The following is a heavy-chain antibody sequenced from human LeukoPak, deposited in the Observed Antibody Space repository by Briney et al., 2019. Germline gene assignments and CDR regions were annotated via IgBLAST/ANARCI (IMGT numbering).Heavy chain of an antibody. CDR3: ARDGSSSLYYYYYMDV. J-gene: IGHJ6*03. CDR1: GFAFSSYG. Sequence: PGGSLRLSCAASGFAFSSYGMHWVRQAPGKGLEWVAVIWYDGSNKYYADSVKGRFTISRDNSKNTLYLQMNSLRAEDTAVYHCARDGSSSLYYYYYMDVWGKGTTVTVSS. V-gene: IGHV3-33*01. D-gene: IGHD6-6*01. CDR2: IWYDGSNK.